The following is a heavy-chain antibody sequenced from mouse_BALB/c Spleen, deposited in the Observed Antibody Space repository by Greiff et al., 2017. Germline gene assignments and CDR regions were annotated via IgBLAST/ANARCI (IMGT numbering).Heavy chain of an antibody. CDR1: GYTFTSYW. CDR2: INPSNGRT. Sequence: VQLQQPGAELVKPGASVKLSCKASGYTFTSYWMHWVKQRPGQGLEWIGEINPSNGRTNYNEKFKSKATLTVDKSSSTAYMQLSSLTSEDSAVYYCARGRGNYEDYYAMDYWGQGTSVTVSS. CDR3: ARGRGNYEDYYAMDY. J-gene: IGHJ4*01. V-gene: IGHV1S81*02. D-gene: IGHD2-1*01.